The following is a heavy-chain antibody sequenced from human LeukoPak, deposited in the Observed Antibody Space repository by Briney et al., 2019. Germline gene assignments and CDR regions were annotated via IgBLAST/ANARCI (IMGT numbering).Heavy chain of an antibody. D-gene: IGHD3-22*01. CDR1: GLNLSTNA. Sequence: GGSLRLSCLTSGLNLSTNAMSWVRQAPGKGLEWISGISGSGASTYYADSVKGRFTISRDDSRNTLYLQMNSLRAEDTAVYYCAKRITVMMVAPGYWGQGTLVTVSS. CDR3: AKRITVMMVAPGY. J-gene: IGHJ4*02. CDR2: ISGSGAST. V-gene: IGHV3-23*01.